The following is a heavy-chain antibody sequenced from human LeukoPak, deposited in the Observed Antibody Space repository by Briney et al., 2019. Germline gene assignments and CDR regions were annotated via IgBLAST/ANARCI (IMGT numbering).Heavy chain of an antibody. CDR1: GGSISSGDYY. Sequence: PSETLSLTCTVSGGSISSGDYYWSWIRQPPGKGLEWIGYIYYSGSTYYNPSLKSRVTISVDTSKNQFSLKLSSVTAADTAVYYCARGWVITMVRGVTAGGMDVWGKGTTVTVSS. V-gene: IGHV4-30-4*01. CDR3: ARGWVITMVRGVTAGGMDV. CDR2: IYYSGST. J-gene: IGHJ6*04. D-gene: IGHD3-10*01.